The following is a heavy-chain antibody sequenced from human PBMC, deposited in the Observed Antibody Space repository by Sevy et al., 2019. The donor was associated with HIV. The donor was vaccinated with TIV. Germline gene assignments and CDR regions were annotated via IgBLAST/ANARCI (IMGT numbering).Heavy chain of an antibody. D-gene: IGHD3-9*01. CDR3: AKASILRYYSIDY. CDR2: ISYDGSNK. CDR1: GFTFSSYG. J-gene: IGHJ4*02. V-gene: IGHV3-30*18. Sequence: GGSLRLSCAASGFTFSSYGTHWVRQAPGKGLEWVAVISYDGSNKYYADSVKGRFTISRDNSKNTLYLQMNSLRAEDTAVYYCAKASILRYYSIDYWGQGTLVTVSS.